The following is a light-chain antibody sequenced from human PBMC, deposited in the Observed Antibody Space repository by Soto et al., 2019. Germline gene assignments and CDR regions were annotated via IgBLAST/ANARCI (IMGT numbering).Light chain of an antibody. CDR1: QSISRW. CDR3: QHYNSYSMYT. V-gene: IGKV1-5*01. Sequence: DIQMTQSPSTLSASLGDRVTITCRASQSISRWLAWYQQKPGKAPKVLIYDASNLESGVPSRFSGSGSGTEFTLTISSLQPDDYASYYCQHYNSYSMYTFGQGTKLEI. CDR2: DAS. J-gene: IGKJ2*01.